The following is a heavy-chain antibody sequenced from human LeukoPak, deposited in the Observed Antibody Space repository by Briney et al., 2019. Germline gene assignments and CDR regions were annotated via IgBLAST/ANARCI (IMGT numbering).Heavy chain of an antibody. CDR1: GDSVSSSTAT. CDR3: AGGHAFDV. V-gene: IGHV6-1*01. J-gene: IGHJ3*01. CDR2: TYYRSKWYN. Sequence: SQTLSLTCAISGDSVSSSTATWHWLRQSPSRGLEWLGRTYYRSKWYNEYAESLKSRMTISPDTSRNQLSLQLNSVTPEDTAVYFCAGGHAFDVWGQGTKVTVSS.